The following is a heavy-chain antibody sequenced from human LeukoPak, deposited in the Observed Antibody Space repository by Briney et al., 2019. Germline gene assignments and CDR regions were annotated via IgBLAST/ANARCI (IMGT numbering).Heavy chain of an antibody. D-gene: IGHD1-1*01. J-gene: IGHJ4*02. CDR2: IYTSGST. CDR1: GGSISSGSYY. Sequence: SETLSLTCTVSGGSISSGSYYWSWIRQPAGKGLEWIGRIYTSGSTNYNPSLKSRVTISVDTSKNQFSLKLSSVTAADTAVYYCARGRRSGTTDYWGQGTLVTVSS. CDR3: ARGRRSGTTDY. V-gene: IGHV4-61*02.